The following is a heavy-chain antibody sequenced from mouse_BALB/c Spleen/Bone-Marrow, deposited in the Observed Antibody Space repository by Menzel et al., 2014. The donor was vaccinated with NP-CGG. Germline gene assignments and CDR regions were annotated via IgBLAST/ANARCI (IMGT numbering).Heavy chain of an antibody. V-gene: IGHV1-15*01. J-gene: IGHJ2*01. CDR2: IHPGSGGT. CDR3: TREKVGDFDY. Sequence: VQRVESGAELVRPGASVKLSCKALGFTFTDYEMHWVKQTPVHGLEWIGTIHPGSGGTAYNQKFKGKATLAADKSSSTAFMELSSLTSEDSAVYYCTREKVGDFDYWGQGTTLTVSS. CDR1: GFTFTDYE.